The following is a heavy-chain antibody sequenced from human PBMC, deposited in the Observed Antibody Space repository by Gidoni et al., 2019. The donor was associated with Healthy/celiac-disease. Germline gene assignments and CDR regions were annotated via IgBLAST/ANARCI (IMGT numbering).Heavy chain of an antibody. Sequence: QVQLQQWGAGLLKPSETLSLTCAVYGGSFSGYYWSWIRRPPGKGLEWIGEINHSGSTNYNPSLKSRVTISVDTSKNQFSLKLSSVTAADTAVYYCARVGIQPFDYWGQGTLVTVSS. D-gene: IGHD5-18*01. CDR2: INHSGST. CDR3: ARVGIQPFDY. V-gene: IGHV4-34*01. J-gene: IGHJ4*02. CDR1: GGSFSGYY.